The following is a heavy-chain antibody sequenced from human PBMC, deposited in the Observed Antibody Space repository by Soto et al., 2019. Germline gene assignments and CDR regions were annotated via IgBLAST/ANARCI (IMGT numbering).Heavy chain of an antibody. J-gene: IGHJ3*02. Sequence: GGSLRLSCAASGFTFSSYAMSWVRQAPGKGLEWVSAISGSGGSTYYADSVKGRFTISRDNSKNTLYLQMNSLRAEDTAVYYCAKEGPGASFWPSIAARCAFDIWGQGTMVTVSS. V-gene: IGHV3-23*01. CDR2: ISGSGGST. D-gene: IGHD6-6*01. CDR1: GFTFSSYA. CDR3: AKEGPGASFWPSIAARCAFDI.